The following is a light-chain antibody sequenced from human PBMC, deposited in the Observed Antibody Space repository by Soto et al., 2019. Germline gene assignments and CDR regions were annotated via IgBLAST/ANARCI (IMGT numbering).Light chain of an antibody. CDR3: TAYVGSDTWV. Sequence: QSALTQPPSASGSPGQSVTISCTGTSSDVGAYKYVSWYQQYPGKAPKLMIYEVSKRPSGVPDRFSGSKSGNTASLTVSGLQPEDEADYYCTAYVGSDTWVFGGGTKLTVL. J-gene: IGLJ3*02. CDR2: EVS. CDR1: SSDVGAYKY. V-gene: IGLV2-8*01.